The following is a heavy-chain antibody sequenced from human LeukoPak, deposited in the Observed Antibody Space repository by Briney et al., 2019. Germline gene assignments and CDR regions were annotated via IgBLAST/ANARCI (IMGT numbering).Heavy chain of an antibody. J-gene: IGHJ4*02. V-gene: IGHV4-39*01. CDR2: IYYSGST. CDR1: GGSISSSNYY. D-gene: IGHD6-13*01. CDR3: ARHRRSSSWRIYFDY. Sequence: SETLSLTCIVSGGSISSSNYYWGWIRQPPGKGLEWIGSIYYSGSTYYNPSLKSRVTISVDTSKNQFSLKLSSVTAADTAVYYCARHRRSSSWRIYFDYWGQGTLVTVSS.